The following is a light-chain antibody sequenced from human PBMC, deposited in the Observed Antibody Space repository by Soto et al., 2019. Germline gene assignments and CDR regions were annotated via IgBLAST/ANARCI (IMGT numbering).Light chain of an antibody. J-gene: IGKJ5*01. CDR1: QSVSNN. CDR2: GSS. V-gene: IGKV3-15*01. Sequence: EIVLKQSPATLSVSQAERVTLSCRASQSVSNNLVWYQQKPGQAPRLLMYGSSIRATGIPARFSGSGSGTEFTLTISSLQSEDFAVYYCQQHNTWPPNTFAQGTRLEIK. CDR3: QQHNTWPPNT.